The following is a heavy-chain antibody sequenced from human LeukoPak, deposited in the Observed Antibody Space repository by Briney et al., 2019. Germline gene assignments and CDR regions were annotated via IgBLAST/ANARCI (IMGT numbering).Heavy chain of an antibody. CDR3: ARAFRVDYGDLPSWFDP. CDR1: GGSISSGNYY. Sequence: PSQTLSLTCTVSGGSISSGNYYWSWIRQPAGKGLEWIGYIYYSGSTYYNPSLKSRVTISVDTSKNQFSLKLSSVTAADTAVYYCARAFRVDYGDLPSWFDPWGQGTLVTVSS. J-gene: IGHJ5*02. CDR2: IYYSGST. V-gene: IGHV4-30-4*08. D-gene: IGHD4-17*01.